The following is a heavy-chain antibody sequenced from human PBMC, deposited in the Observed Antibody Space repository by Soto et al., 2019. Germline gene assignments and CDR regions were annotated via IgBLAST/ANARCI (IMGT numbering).Heavy chain of an antibody. CDR1: GGSFSGYY. V-gene: IGHV4-34*01. CDR3: ARGKAVAGTMGDYFDY. J-gene: IGHJ4*02. Sequence: SETLSLTCAVYGGSFSGYYWSWIRQRPGKGLEWVGEINHSGSTNYDPSLKSRVTISVDTSKNQFSLKLSSVTAADTAVYYCARGKAVAGTMGDYFDYWGQGTLVTVSS. CDR2: INHSGST. D-gene: IGHD6-19*01.